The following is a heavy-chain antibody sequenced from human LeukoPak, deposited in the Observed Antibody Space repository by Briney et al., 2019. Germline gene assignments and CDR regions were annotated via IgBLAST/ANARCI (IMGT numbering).Heavy chain of an antibody. CDR2: FDPEDGET. Sequence: ASVKVSCKVSGYTLTELSMHWVRQAPGKGLEWMGGFDPEDGETIYAQKFQGRVTMTEDTSTDTAYMELRSLRSDDTAVYYCARVARDRRIVGAIPSPFDPWGQGTLVTVSS. D-gene: IGHD1-26*01. J-gene: IGHJ5*02. CDR3: ARVARDRRIVGAIPSPFDP. V-gene: IGHV1-24*01. CDR1: GYTLTELS.